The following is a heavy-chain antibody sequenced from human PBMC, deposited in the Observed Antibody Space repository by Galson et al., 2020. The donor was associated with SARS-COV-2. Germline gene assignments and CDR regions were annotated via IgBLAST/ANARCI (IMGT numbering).Heavy chain of an antibody. J-gene: IGHJ4*02. CDR2: INSNGGNT. CDR1: GFTFSNFP. V-gene: IGHV3-23*01. CDR3: AKRIPAAGTYYFDY. D-gene: IGHD6-13*01. Sequence: GGSLRLSCAASGFTFSNFPMTWVRQAPGKGLEWVSTINSNGGNTYYADSGKGRFTVSRDNSKDTLFLQMNSLRAEDTAVYYCAKRIPAAGTYYFDYWGPGTLVTVSS.